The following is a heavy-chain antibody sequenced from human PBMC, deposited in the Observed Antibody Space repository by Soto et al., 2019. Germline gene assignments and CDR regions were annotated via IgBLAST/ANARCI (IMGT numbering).Heavy chain of an antibody. CDR1: GYNFTSYD. CDR2: INAGNGNT. Sequence: QVQLVQSGAEVKKPRASVKVSCKASGYNFTSYDMQWVRKAPGQRLEWMGWINAGNGNTKYSQKFQGRVTITSDTSASTDYMELSSLRSEDTAVYYCARDLGGWTDYWGQGTLVTVSS. V-gene: IGHV1-3*01. J-gene: IGHJ4*02. CDR3: ARDLGGWTDY. D-gene: IGHD6-19*01.